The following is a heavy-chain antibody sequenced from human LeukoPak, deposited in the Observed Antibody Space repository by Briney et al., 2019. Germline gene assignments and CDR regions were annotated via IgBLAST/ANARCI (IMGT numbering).Heavy chain of an antibody. CDR2: IGFVESDK. D-gene: IGHD6-19*01. J-gene: IGHJ4*02. CDR3: AKGMWAPGEVAGTTGPVDY. CDR1: GFIFSTYG. V-gene: IGHV3-30*02. Sequence: GGSLRLSCAASGFIFSTYGMHWVRQAPGRGLEGGAFIGFVESDKYYADSVKGRFTISRDNSKNTLYLQMNSLRTGDTAVYYCAKGMWAPGEVAGTTGPVDYWGQGTLVTVSS.